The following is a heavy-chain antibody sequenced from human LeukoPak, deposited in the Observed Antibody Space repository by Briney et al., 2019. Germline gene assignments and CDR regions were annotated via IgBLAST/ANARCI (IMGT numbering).Heavy chain of an antibody. V-gene: IGHV3-11*01. CDR3: ARAGYGDIYYFDY. CDR2: ISSSGSTI. D-gene: IGHD4-17*01. J-gene: IGHJ4*02. CDR1: GFTFSDYY. Sequence: GGSLRLSCAASGFTFSDYYMSWIRQAPGKGLEWASYISSSGSTIYYADSVKGRFTISRDNAKNSVYLQINSLRAEDTAVYYCARAGYGDIYYFDYWGQGTLVTVSS.